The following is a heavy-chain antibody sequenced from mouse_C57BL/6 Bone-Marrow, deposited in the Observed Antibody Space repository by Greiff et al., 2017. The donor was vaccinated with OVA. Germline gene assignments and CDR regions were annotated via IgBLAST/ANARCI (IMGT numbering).Heavy chain of an antibody. CDR2: IDPENGDT. CDR1: GFNIKDDY. Sequence: VQLQQSGAELVRPGASVKLSCTASGFNIKDDYMHWVKQRPEQGLEWIGWIDPENGDTEYASKFQGKATITADTSSNTAYLQLSSLTSEDTAVYYCTTSHYYGSSYFDYWGQGTTLTVSS. D-gene: IGHD1-1*01. V-gene: IGHV14-4*01. CDR3: TTSHYYGSSYFDY. J-gene: IGHJ2*01.